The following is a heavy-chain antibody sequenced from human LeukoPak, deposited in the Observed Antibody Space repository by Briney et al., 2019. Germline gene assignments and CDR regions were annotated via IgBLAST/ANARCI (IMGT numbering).Heavy chain of an antibody. Sequence: GGSLRLSCAASGFTFSSYGMHWVRQAPGKGLEWVAVISYDGSNKYYADSVKGRFTISRDNSKNTLYLQMNSLRAEDTAVYYCAKDSDHMVRGVIVFDYLDYWGQGTLVTVSS. CDR2: ISYDGSNK. CDR3: AKDSDHMVRGVIVFDYLDY. V-gene: IGHV3-30*18. J-gene: IGHJ4*02. CDR1: GFTFSSYG. D-gene: IGHD3-10*01.